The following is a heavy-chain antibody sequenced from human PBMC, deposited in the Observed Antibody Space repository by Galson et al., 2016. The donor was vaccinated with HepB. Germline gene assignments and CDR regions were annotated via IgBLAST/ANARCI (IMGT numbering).Heavy chain of an antibody. CDR3: ARDPPGVPDFALDV. CDR2: ICDGGSA. J-gene: IGHJ6*02. Sequence: SLRLSCAASGFTVSSNCMSWVRQAPGKGLEWVSPICDGGSAYYTDSVKARFTISSDNSKNTLYLQMNNLRPEDTAVYFCARDPPGVPDFALDVWGQGTTVTVSS. V-gene: IGHV3-66*01. D-gene: IGHD3-10*01. CDR1: GFTVSSNC.